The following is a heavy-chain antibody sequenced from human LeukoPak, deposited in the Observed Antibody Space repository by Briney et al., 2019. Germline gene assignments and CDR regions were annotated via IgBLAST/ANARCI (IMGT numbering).Heavy chain of an antibody. D-gene: IGHD6-6*01. J-gene: IGHJ4*02. CDR3: ASLMGSSYRFDY. CDR1: GGSISSSSYY. CDR2: IYYSGST. V-gene: IGHV4-39*01. Sequence: PSENLSLNCTVSGGSISSSSYYWGWIRQPPGKGLEWIGSIYYSGSTYYNPSLKSRVTISVDTSKNQFSLKLSSVTAADTAVYYCASLMGSSYRFDYWGQGTLVTVSS.